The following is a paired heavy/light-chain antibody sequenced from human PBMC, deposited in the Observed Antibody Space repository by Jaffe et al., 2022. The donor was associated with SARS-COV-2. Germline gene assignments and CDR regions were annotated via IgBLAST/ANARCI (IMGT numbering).Light chain of an antibody. Sequence: EIVLTQSPATLSLSPGERATLSCRASQSVSSYLAWYQQKPGQAPRLLIYDASNRATGIPARFSGSGSGTDFTLTISSLEPEDFAVYYCQQRSNLLTFGGGTKVEIK. CDR2: DAS. CDR1: QSVSSY. CDR3: QQRSNLLT. J-gene: IGKJ4*01. V-gene: IGKV3-11*01.
Heavy chain of an antibody. J-gene: IGHJ4*02. CDR3: AREWSYPSDY. D-gene: IGHD1-26*01. CDR1: GFTFSDYY. V-gene: IGHV3-11*01. CDR2: ISSSGSTI. Sequence: QVQLVESGGGLVKPGGSLRLSCAASGFTFSDYYMSWIRQAPGKGLEWVSYISSSGSTIYYADSVKGRFTISRDNAKNSLYLQMNSLRAEDTAVYYCAREWSYPSDYWGQGTLVTVSS.